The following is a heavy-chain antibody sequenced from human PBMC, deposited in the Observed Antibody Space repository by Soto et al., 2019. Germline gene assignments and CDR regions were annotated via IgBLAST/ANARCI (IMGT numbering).Heavy chain of an antibody. CDR3: ARSFFDNFAY. J-gene: IGHJ4*01. V-gene: IGHV5-51*01. CDR2: IYPGDSDT. D-gene: IGHD3-3*01. CDR1: GYSFTSYW. Sequence: GESLKISCKGSGYSFTSYWIGWVRQMPGKGLAWMGIIYPGDSDTSYSPSFQGQVTISADKSISTAYLQWSSLKASDTGMYYCARSFFDNFAYWGHGTLVTVSS.